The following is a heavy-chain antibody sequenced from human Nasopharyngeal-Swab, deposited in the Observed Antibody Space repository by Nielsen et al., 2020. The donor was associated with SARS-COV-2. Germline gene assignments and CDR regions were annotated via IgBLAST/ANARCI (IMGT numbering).Heavy chain of an antibody. CDR1: GFTFSDYS. D-gene: IGHD1-26*01. CDR3: ARDGIVGVTSRDDSDAFDI. CDR2: ISSGSSYI. J-gene: IGHJ3*02. Sequence: GGSLRLSCAASGFTFSDYSMNWVRQAPGKGLERVSSISSGSSYIYYADSGKGRFTISRDNAKHSLYLQMNSLRVEDTAIYYCARDGIVGVTSRDDSDAFDIWGQGTMVIVSS. V-gene: IGHV3-21*01.